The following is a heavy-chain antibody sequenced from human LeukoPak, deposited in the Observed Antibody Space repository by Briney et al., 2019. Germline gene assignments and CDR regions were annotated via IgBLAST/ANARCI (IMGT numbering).Heavy chain of an antibody. J-gene: IGHJ6*03. CDR2: ISSSGSSI. D-gene: IGHD1-7*01. Sequence: PGGSLRLSCAASGFTFNSYSMNWVRQAPGKGLEWVSYISSSGSSIYYADSVKGRFTISRDNAENSLNLQMNSLRAEDTAVYYCARGDNWNSYYYYYMDVWGKGTTVTV. CDR1: GFTFNSYS. CDR3: ARGDNWNSYYYYYMDV. V-gene: IGHV3-48*04.